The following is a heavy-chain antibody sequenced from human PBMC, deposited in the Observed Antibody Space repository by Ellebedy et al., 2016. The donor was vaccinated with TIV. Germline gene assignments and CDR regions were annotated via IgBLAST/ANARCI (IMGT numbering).Heavy chain of an antibody. J-gene: IGHJ4*02. D-gene: IGHD2-21*01. V-gene: IGHV4-34*01. Sequence: SETLSLTXAVYGASFSHYYWTWIRQSPGKGLEWIGEINHSGGSNHNPSLKSRVTLSVDRSKNHFSLKLNSVTAADTAVYYCARGRGGAYSIPFDYWGQGTLVTVSS. CDR1: GASFSHYY. CDR2: INHSGGS. CDR3: ARGRGGAYSIPFDY.